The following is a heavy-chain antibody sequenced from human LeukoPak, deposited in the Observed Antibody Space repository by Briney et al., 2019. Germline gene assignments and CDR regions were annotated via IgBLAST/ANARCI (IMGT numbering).Heavy chain of an antibody. CDR3: ARLGVAAGPKPYYYYYYMDV. CDR2: IYTSGST. Sequence: PSETLSLTCTVSGGSISSGSYYWSWIRQPAGKGLEWIGRIYTSGSTNYYPSLKSRVTISVDTSKNQFSLKLSSVTAADTAVYYCARLGVAAGPKPYYYYYYMDVWGKGTTVTISS. D-gene: IGHD6-13*01. CDR1: GGSISSGSYY. V-gene: IGHV4-61*02. J-gene: IGHJ6*03.